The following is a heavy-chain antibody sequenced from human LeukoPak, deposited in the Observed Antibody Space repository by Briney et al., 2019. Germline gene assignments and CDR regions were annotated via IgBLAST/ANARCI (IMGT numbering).Heavy chain of an antibody. CDR3: ASLAPRSAGNWFDP. V-gene: IGHV4-31*03. J-gene: IGHJ5*02. CDR2: IYYSGST. CDR1: GGSISSGGYY. D-gene: IGHD6-13*01. Sequence: PSETLPLTCTVSGGSISSGGYYWSWIRQHPGKGLEWIGYIYYSGSTYYNPSLKSRVTISVDTSKNQFSLKLSSVTAADTAGDYCASLAPRSAGNWFDPWGQGTPVTASS.